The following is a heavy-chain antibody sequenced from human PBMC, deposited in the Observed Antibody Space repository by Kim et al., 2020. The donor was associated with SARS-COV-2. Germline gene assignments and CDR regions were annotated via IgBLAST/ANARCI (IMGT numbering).Heavy chain of an antibody. CDR2: ISGSGGST. CDR3: AKDPVLMVRGVMDY. V-gene: IGHV3-23*01. J-gene: IGHJ4*02. Sequence: GGSLRLSCAASGFTFSSYAMSWVRQAPGKGLEWVSAISGSGGSTYYADSVKGRFTISRDDSKNTLYLQMNSLRAEDTAVYYCAKDPVLMVRGVMDYWGQGTLGTVSS. D-gene: IGHD3-10*01. CDR1: GFTFSSYA.